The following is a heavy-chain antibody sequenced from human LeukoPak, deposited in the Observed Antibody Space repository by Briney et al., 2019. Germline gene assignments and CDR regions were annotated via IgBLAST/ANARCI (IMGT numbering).Heavy chain of an antibody. CDR1: GFTFSPSW. J-gene: IGHJ6*02. CDR2: ISSSSSYI. Sequence: GGSLRLSCAAPGFTFSPSWLHWVSQAPGKGLEWVSSISSSSSYIYYADSVKGRFTISRDNAKNSLYLQMNSLRAEDTAVYYCARAAPQRSCSGGSCYTTRSTYYYYYGMDVWGQGTTVTVSS. CDR3: ARAAPQRSCSGGSCYTTRSTYYYYYGMDV. V-gene: IGHV3-21*01. D-gene: IGHD2-15*01.